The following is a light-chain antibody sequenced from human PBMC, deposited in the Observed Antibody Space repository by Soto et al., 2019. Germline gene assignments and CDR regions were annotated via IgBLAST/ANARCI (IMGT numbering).Light chain of an antibody. Sequence: QSALTQPASVSGSPGQSITISCTGTSSDVGSYNLVSWYQQCPGTAPKLIIHEGSQRPSGVSNRFSGSKSGNTASLTISGLQAEDEADYHCCSYAGNSNYVFGTGTKVTVL. V-gene: IGLV2-23*01. CDR1: SSDVGSYNL. CDR2: EGS. CDR3: CSYAGNSNYV. J-gene: IGLJ1*01.